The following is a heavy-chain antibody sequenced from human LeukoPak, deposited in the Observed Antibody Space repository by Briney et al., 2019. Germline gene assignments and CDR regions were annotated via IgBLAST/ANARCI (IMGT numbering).Heavy chain of an antibody. CDR1: GFTFSSYV. CDR3: ARDECSSTSCYLRYGMDV. D-gene: IGHD2-2*01. V-gene: IGHV3-30*04. Sequence: GGSLTLSCAASGFTFSSYVMHWVRQAPGKGLEGVAVISYDGCNKYYADSVKGRFTISSDNSKNTLYLQMNSLRAEDTAVYYCARDECSSTSCYLRYGMDVWGKGTTVTVSS. CDR2: ISYDGCNK. J-gene: IGHJ6*04.